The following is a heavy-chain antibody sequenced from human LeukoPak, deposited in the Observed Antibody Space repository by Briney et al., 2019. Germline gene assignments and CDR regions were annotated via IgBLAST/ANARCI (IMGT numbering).Heavy chain of an antibody. CDR2: TYPSGST. CDR3: ARDSVSYYYVD. CDR1: GVSISTYY. J-gene: IGHJ4*02. Sequence: PSETLSLTCTVSGVSISTYYWTWIRQPAGKGLEWIGRTYPSGSTNYNPSLKSRVTMSVDTSKNQFSLKLSSVTAADTAVYYCARDSVSYYYVDWGQGTLVTVSS. D-gene: IGHD3-10*01. V-gene: IGHV4-4*07.